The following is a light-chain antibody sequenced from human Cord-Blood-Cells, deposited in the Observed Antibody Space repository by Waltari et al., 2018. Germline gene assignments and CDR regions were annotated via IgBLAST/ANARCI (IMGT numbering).Light chain of an antibody. CDR3: QQSYSTPPT. CDR1: QSISSY. CDR2: AAS. Sequence: DIQMTKSPSSLPEPVEERVTTTSRASQSISSYLNWYQQKPGKAPKLLIYAASSLQSGVPSRFSGSGSGTDFTLTISSLQPEDFATYYCQQSYSTPPTFGQGTKVEIK. J-gene: IGKJ1*01. V-gene: IGKV1-39*01.